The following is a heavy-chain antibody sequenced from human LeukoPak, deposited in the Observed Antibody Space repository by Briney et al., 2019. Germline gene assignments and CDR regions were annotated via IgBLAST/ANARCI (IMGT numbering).Heavy chain of an antibody. V-gene: IGHV3-21*01. CDR2: ISSSSSYI. CDR1: GFTFSSYS. J-gene: IGHJ6*04. D-gene: IGHD3-10*02. CDR3: AELGITMIGGV. Sequence: GGSLRLSCAASGFTFSSYSIKWVRQAPGKGLEWVSSISSSSSYIYYADSVKGRFTISRDNAKNSLYLQMNSLRAEDTAVYYCAELGITMIGGVWGKGTTVTISS.